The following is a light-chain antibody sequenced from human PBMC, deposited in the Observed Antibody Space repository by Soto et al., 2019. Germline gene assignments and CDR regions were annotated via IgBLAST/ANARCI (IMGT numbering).Light chain of an antibody. J-gene: IGKJ3*01. CDR2: RAS. V-gene: IGKV3-20*01. Sequence: EIVLTQSPGTLSLSPGERATLSCRASQTISSSFLAWYQQKPGQAPRLLIYRASRRAPGSPDRFSGSGSWTDFTLTISRLEPEDFAVYYCHQLGSSPLDTFGPGTKVEIK. CDR1: QTISSSF. CDR3: HQLGSSPLDT.